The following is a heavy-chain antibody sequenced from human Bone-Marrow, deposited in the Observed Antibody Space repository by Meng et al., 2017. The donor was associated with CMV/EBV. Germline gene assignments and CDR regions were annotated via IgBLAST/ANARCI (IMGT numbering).Heavy chain of an antibody. CDR2: IYYSGSI. J-gene: IGHJ4*02. CDR1: GGSISSGDHY. Sequence: SETLSLTCTVSGGSISSGDHYWSWIRQPPGKGLEWIGYIYYSGSIYYNPSLKSRLTISVDTSKNQFSLQLRSVTAADTAVYYCARDLLPDIWGQGTLVTVSS. D-gene: IGHD2-15*01. CDR3: ARDLLPDI. V-gene: IGHV4-30-4*08.